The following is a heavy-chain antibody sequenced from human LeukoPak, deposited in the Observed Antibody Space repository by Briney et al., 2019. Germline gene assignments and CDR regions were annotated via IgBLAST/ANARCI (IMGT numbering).Heavy chain of an antibody. V-gene: IGHV1-8*01. CDR3: ARGYCSGGSCYSRGDAFDI. CDR2: MNPNSGNT. D-gene: IGHD2-15*01. CDR1: GYTFTSYD. J-gene: IGHJ3*02. Sequence: GASVKVSCKASGYTFTSYDINWVRQATGQGLEWMGWMNPNSGNTGYAQKFQGRVTMTRSTSISTAYMELSSLRSEDTAVYYCARGYCSGGSCYSRGDAFDIWGQGTMVTVSS.